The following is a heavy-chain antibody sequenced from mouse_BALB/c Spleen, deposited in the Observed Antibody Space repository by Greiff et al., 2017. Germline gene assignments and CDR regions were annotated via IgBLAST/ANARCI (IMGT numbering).Heavy chain of an antibody. Sequence: EEKLVESGGGLVKPGGSLKLSCAASGFTFSSYAMSWVRQTPEKRLEWVASISSGGSTYYPDSVKGRFTISRDNARNILYLQMSSLRSEDTAMYYCARRDAMDYWGQGTSVTVSS. V-gene: IGHV5-6-5*01. CDR1: GFTFSSYA. CDR2: ISSGGST. CDR3: ARRDAMDY. J-gene: IGHJ4*01.